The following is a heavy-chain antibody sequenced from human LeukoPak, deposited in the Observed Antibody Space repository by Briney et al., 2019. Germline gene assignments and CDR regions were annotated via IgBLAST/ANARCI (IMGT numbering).Heavy chain of an antibody. Sequence: PGGSLRLSCAASGFTFSSYWMHWVRQAPGKGLVLVSRINSDGSSKSYAESVKGRSTISRDNAKNTLFLQMNSLRAEDTAVYFCARRVSPNAFDIWGQGTMVTVSS. CDR2: INSDGSSK. CDR3: ARRVSPNAFDI. J-gene: IGHJ3*02. D-gene: IGHD3-10*01. CDR1: GFTFSSYW. V-gene: IGHV3-74*01.